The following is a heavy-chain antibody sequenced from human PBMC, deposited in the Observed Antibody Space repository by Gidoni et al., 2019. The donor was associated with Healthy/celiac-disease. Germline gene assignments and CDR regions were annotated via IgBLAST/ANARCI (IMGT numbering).Heavy chain of an antibody. Sequence: QMQLVQSGPAVKKPGTSVNVSCKASGFTFTSSAVQWVRQARGQRLEWIGGIVVGSGNTNYAQKFQERVTITRDMSTSTAYMELSSLRSEDTAVYYCAAEEWYYYGSGDEGGRGYWGQGTLVTVSS. D-gene: IGHD3-10*01. CDR2: IVVGSGNT. CDR3: AAEEWYYYGSGDEGGRGY. V-gene: IGHV1-58*01. CDR1: GFTFTSSA. J-gene: IGHJ4*02.